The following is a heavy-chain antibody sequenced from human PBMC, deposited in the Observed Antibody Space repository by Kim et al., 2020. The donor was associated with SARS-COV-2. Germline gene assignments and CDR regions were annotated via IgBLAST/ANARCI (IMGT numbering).Heavy chain of an antibody. V-gene: IGHV1-3*01. CDR2: INAGNGNT. CDR3: ARGALSSFFVLVVAATLDY. Sequence: ASVKVSCKASGYTFTSYAMHWVRQAPGQRLEWMGWINAGNGNTKFSQKFQGRVTITRDTSASTAYMELSSLRSEDTAVYYCARGALSSFFVLVVAATLDYWGQGTLVTVSS. J-gene: IGHJ4*02. CDR1: GYTFTSYA. D-gene: IGHD2-15*01.